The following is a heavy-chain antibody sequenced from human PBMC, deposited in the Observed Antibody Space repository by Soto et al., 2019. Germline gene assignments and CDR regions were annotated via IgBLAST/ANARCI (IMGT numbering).Heavy chain of an antibody. CDR1: GFTFSGYA. Sequence: EVQLLESGGGLVQPGGSLRLSCAASGFTFSGYAMSWVRQAPGKGLEWVSSISGSGGSTYYVDSVKGRFTISRDSSKNTLYLQMNSLRAEDTAVYYCAKDGSNDFWSGYIDYWGQGTLVTVSS. CDR2: ISGSGGST. D-gene: IGHD3-3*01. J-gene: IGHJ4*02. CDR3: AKDGSNDFWSGYIDY. V-gene: IGHV3-23*01.